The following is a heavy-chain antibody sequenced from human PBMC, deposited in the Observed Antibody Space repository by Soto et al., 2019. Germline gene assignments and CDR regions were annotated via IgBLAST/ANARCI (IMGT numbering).Heavy chain of an antibody. Sequence: QVQLVESGGGVVQPGRSLRLSCVASEFTFSSYGMHWVRQAPGKGLEWVAVIWYDGSNKYYADSVKGRFTISRDNSKNTLYLQMNSLRAEDTAVYYCAAHGRTYYYDSSGYHFDYWGQGTLVTVSS. V-gene: IGHV3-33*01. D-gene: IGHD3-22*01. CDR3: AAHGRTYYYDSSGYHFDY. CDR1: EFTFSSYG. CDR2: IWYDGSNK. J-gene: IGHJ4*02.